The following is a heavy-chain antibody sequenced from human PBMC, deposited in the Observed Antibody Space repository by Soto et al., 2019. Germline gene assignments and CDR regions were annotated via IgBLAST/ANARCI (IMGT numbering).Heavy chain of an antibody. CDR2: ISYGDGTT. Sequence: PGGSLRLSCAASEFTFSNHAMSCVRPARGKGLEWVSAISYGDGTTYYADSVKGRFTISRDNSKNTLYLQMNSLRAEDTAVYYCAKNPGYYYDSTGYHFDYWGQGTLVTVSS. J-gene: IGHJ4*02. CDR3: AKNPGYYYDSTGYHFDY. CDR1: EFTFSNHA. D-gene: IGHD3-22*01. V-gene: IGHV3-23*01.